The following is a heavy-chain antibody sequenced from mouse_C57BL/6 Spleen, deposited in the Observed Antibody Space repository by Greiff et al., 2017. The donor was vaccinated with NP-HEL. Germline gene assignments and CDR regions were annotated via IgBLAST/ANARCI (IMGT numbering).Heavy chain of an antibody. CDR1: GYTFTSYW. D-gene: IGHD2-2*01. J-gene: IGHJ4*01. CDR3: ARGDGYDGDYAMDY. Sequence: QVQLQQPGAELVKPGASVKLSCKASGYTFTSYWMHWVKQRPGQGLEWIGMIHPNSGSTNYNEKFKSKATLTVDKSSSTAYMQLSSLTSEDSAVYYCARGDGYDGDYAMDYWGQGTSVTVSS. CDR2: IHPNSGST. V-gene: IGHV1-64*01.